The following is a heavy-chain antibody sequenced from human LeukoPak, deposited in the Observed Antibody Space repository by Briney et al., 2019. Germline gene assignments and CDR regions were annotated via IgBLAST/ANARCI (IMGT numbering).Heavy chain of an antibody. CDR2: IKQDGSET. CDR3: ARARGFSVGWAVDAFDI. J-gene: IGHJ3*02. CDR1: GFTFNIFW. V-gene: IGHV3-7*01. Sequence: GGSLRLSCAASGFTFNIFWMSWVRQAPGRGLEWVANIKQDGSETYYLDSVKGRFTLSRDNARNSLYLQMTSLSAEDTAVYYCARARGFSVGWAVDAFDIWGPGTVVTVSS. D-gene: IGHD6-19*01.